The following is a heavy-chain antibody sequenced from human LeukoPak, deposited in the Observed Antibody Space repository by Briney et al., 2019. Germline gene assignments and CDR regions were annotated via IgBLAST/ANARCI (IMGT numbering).Heavy chain of an antibody. CDR2: ISSSSSYT. J-gene: IGHJ4*02. CDR1: GFTFSDYY. CDR3: ARDALITMVRGVIPYYFDY. D-gene: IGHD3-10*01. Sequence: KPGGSLRLSCAASGFTFSDYYMSWIRQAPGKGLEWVSYISSSSSYTNYADSVKGRFTISRDNAKNSLYLQMNSLRAEDTAVYYCARDALITMVRGVIPYYFDYWGQGTLVTVSS. V-gene: IGHV3-11*05.